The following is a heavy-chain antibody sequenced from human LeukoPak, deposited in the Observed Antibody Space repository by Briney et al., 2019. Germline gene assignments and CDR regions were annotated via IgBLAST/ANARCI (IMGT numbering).Heavy chain of an antibody. CDR3: ARDNLEYSSSSVVWFDP. D-gene: IGHD6-6*01. CDR1: GGSISSGGYY. CDR2: IYYSGST. Sequence: SETLSLTCTVSGGSISSGGYYWSWIRQHPGKGLEWIGYIYYSGSTYYNPSLKSRVTISVDTSKNQFSLKLSSVTAADTAVYYCARDNLEYSSSSVVWFDPWGQGTLVTVSS. J-gene: IGHJ5*02. V-gene: IGHV4-31*03.